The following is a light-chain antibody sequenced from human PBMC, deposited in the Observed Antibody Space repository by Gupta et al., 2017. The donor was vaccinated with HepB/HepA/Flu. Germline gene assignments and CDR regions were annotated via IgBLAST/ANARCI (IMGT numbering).Light chain of an antibody. CDR3: QNWGTGIWV. V-gene: IGLV4-69*01. CDR2: LNSDGSH. Sequence: QLVLTQSPSASASLGASVKLTCTLSSGHSSYAIAWHQQQPEKGPRYLMKLNSDGSHSKGDGIPDRFSGSSSGAARYLTISSLQSEDEDYYYCQNWGTGIWVFGGGTKLTVL. CDR1: SGHSSYA. J-gene: IGLJ3*02.